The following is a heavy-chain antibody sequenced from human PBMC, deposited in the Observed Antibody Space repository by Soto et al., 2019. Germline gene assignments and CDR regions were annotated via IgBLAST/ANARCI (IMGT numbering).Heavy chain of an antibody. J-gene: IGHJ6*03. CDR1: GYTFTSYA. Sequence: GASVKVSCKASGYTFTSYAMHWVRQAPGQRLEWMGWINAGNGNTKYSQKFQGRVTITRDTSASTAYMELSSLRSEDTAVYYCARGLAARLNYYYYYMDVWGKGTTVTVSS. CDR3: ARGLAARLNYYYYYMDV. V-gene: IGHV1-3*01. D-gene: IGHD6-6*01. CDR2: INAGNGNT.